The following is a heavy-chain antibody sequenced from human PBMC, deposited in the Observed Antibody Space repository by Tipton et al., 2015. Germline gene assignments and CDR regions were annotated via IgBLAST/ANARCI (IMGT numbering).Heavy chain of an antibody. J-gene: IGHJ4*02. Sequence: TLSLTCTVSGASISGSAYYWGWIRQPPGKRLEWIGSIWHSGNTYYNPSLRSRVTISVDTSRNQFSLRLTSVTAADTAVYYCARDPGVGSGWSQQGDFWGQGTLVTVSS. V-gene: IGHV4-39*01. CDR1: GASISGSAYY. CDR3: ARDPGVGSGWSQQGDF. D-gene: IGHD6-19*01. CDR2: IWHSGNT.